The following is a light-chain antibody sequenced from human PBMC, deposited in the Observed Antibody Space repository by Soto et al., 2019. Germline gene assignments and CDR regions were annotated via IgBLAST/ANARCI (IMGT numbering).Light chain of an antibody. CDR2: AAS. CDR3: QKYNSAPRT. Sequence: DIQMTQSPSSLPASVGDRVTITCRASQGISNYLAWYQQKPGKVPKLLIYAASTLQSVVPSRFSGSGSGTDFTLTISSLQPEDVATYYCQKYNSAPRTFGQGTRVEIK. V-gene: IGKV1-27*01. J-gene: IGKJ1*01. CDR1: QGISNY.